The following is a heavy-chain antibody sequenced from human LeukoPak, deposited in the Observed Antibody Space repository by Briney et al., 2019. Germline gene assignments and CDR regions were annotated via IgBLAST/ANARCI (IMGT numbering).Heavy chain of an antibody. Sequence: PGGSLRLSCAASGFNFNNAWMNWVRQAPGKGLEWVSAISGRGGSTYYADSVKGRFTISRDNSKNALYLQMNSLRAEDTAVYYCAKGVQLWWYFDYWGQGTLVTVSS. V-gene: IGHV3-23*01. J-gene: IGHJ4*02. D-gene: IGHD5-18*01. CDR2: ISGRGGST. CDR3: AKGVQLWWYFDY. CDR1: GFNFNNAW.